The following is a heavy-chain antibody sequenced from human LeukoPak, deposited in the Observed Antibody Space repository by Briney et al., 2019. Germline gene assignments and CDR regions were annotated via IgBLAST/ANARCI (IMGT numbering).Heavy chain of an antibody. CDR1: GFTVSSNY. J-gene: IGHJ4*02. CDR2: IFTGGTT. V-gene: IGHV3-53*01. Sequence: AGGSLRLSCAASGFTVSSNYVSWVRQVPGMGLELVSVIFTGGTTYYADSARDRFTISRDNSKNTLFLQMNSLRAEDTAMYYCARGYSSSWYDWGQGTLVTVSS. D-gene: IGHD6-13*01. CDR3: ARGYSSSWYD.